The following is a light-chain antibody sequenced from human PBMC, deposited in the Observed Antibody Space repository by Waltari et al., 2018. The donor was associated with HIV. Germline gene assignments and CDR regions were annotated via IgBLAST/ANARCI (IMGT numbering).Light chain of an antibody. J-gene: IGLJ3*02. CDR3: GTWDTSLSAGV. CDR1: SSHIGNNY. Sequence: QAVLTQPPSVSAAPGQQVPISCSGSSSHIGNNYVSWYQQFPGKAPKVLIYDNNKRPPGVPDRFSGSRSGTSATLGVAGLQTGDEADYYCGTWDTSLSAGVFGGGTKLTVL. CDR2: DNN. V-gene: IGLV1-51*01.